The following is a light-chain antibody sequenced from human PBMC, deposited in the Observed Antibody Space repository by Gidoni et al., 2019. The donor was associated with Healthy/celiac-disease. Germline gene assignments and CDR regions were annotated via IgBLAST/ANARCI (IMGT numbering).Light chain of an antibody. V-gene: IGLV2-14*01. CDR2: DGS. J-gene: IGLJ2*01. CDR3: SSYTSSSKV. CDR1: SSDVGGYNY. Sequence: QSALTQPASVSGSPGQSITISCTGTSSDVGGYNYVPWYQQHPGKAHQLMIYDGSNRPSGVSNRFSGSKSGNTASLTISGLQAEDEADYYCSSYTSSSKVFGGGTKLTVL.